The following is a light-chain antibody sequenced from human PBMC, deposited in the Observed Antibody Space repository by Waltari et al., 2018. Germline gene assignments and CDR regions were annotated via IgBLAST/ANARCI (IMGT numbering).Light chain of an antibody. CDR1: SSAVGGYEY. J-gene: IGLJ1*01. CDR3: GSYTSSSTLV. V-gene: IGLV2-14*03. CDR2: DVR. Sequence: QSALTQPASVSGSPGQSITIFCTGTSSAVGGYEYVSWYQQHPGKAPKLMIYDVRTRPSGVSNRFSGSKSGNTASLTISGLQAEDEADYYCGSYTSSSTLVFGTGTKVTVL.